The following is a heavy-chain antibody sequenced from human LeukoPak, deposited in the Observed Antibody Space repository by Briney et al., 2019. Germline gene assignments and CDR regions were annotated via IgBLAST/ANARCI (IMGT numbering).Heavy chain of an antibody. J-gene: IGHJ4*02. Sequence: GGSLRLSCAASGFTFNAFGMNWVRQAPGKGLEWVSYIGTTSGAIYYADSVKGRFTISRDSAKNSLYLQMNSLRAEDTAVYYCVRRYGGSDYWGQGTLVTVSS. D-gene: IGHD4-23*01. CDR2: IGTTSGAI. V-gene: IGHV3-48*01. CDR1: GFTFNAFG. CDR3: VRRYGGSDY.